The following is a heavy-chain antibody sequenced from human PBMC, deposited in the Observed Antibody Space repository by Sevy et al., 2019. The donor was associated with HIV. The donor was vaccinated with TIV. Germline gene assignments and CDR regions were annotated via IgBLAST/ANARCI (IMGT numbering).Heavy chain of an antibody. CDR1: GYSFTAYW. CDR2: IYPGDSET. D-gene: IGHD4-17*01. CDR3: ARPTGLKVGIDFGTLDI. V-gene: IGHV5-51*01. J-gene: IGHJ3*02. Sequence: GESLKISCKGSGYSFTAYWIDWVRQVPGKGLEWKGTIYPGDSETRYSPSVQGQVTISADKSLTTAYLQWSSLKASDTAVYYRARPTGLKVGIDFGTLDIWGQGTMVTVSS.